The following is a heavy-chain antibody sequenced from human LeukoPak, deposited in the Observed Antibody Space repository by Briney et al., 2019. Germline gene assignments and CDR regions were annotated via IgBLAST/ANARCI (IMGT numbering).Heavy chain of an antibody. CDR2: VRNKANGGTT. CDR3: ARGTFYDIFTGYTFDY. J-gene: IGHJ4*02. CDR1: GFTFGDYA. D-gene: IGHD3-9*01. Sequence: PGRSLRLSCTTSGFTFGDYAMSWARQAQGQGMDLVAFVRNKANGGTTDYAASVKGRFTISRDDSKSIAYLQMNSLKTEDTAMYYCARGTFYDIFTGYTFDYWGQGTLVTVSS. V-gene: IGHV3-49*04.